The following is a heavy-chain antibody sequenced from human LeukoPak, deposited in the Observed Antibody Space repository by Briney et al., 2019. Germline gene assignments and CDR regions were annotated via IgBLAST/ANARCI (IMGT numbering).Heavy chain of an antibody. V-gene: IGHV3-21*01. CDR2: ISSSSSYI. J-gene: IGHJ4*02. Sequence: PGGSLRLSCAASGFPFSSYAMNWVRQAPGKGLEWVSSISSSSSYIYYADSVKGRFTISRDNAKNSLYLQMNSLRAEDTAVYYCARDRTASDYWGQGTLVTVSS. CDR3: ARDRTASDY. CDR1: GFPFSSYA. D-gene: IGHD4-17*01.